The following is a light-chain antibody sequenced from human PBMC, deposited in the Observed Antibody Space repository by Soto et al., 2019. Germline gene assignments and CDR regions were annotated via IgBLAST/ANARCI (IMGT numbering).Light chain of an antibody. Sequence: EIVLTQSPATLSLSPGERATLSCRVSQSISSSLAWYQQKPGQAPRLLIYDASTRATGFPARFSGSGSGTDFTLTIGSLEPEDFAVYYCQQRSEWPRTFGQGTKVEIK. CDR2: DAS. CDR1: QSISSS. V-gene: IGKV3-11*01. CDR3: QQRSEWPRT. J-gene: IGKJ1*01.